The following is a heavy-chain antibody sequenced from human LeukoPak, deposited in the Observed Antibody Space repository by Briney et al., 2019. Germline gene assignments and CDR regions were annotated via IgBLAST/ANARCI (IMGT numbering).Heavy chain of an antibody. D-gene: IGHD1-26*01. CDR3: AKDAIFSGSYFFDY. J-gene: IGHJ4*02. Sequence: GGSLRLSCAASGFTVSSNYMSWVRQAPGKGLEWVSVIYSGGSTYYADSVKGRFTISRDNSKNTLYLQMNSLRAEDTAVYYCAKDAIFSGSYFFDYWGQGTLVTVSS. V-gene: IGHV3-53*05. CDR1: GFTVSSNY. CDR2: IYSGGST.